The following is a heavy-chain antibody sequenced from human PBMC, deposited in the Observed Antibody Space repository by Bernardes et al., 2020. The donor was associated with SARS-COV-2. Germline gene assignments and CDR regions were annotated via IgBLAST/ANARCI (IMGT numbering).Heavy chain of an antibody. Sequence: ASVKVSCKASGYTFPSYGISWVRQAPGQGLEWMGWISAYNGNKNYAPKLQGRVTMTTDTSTSTAYMELRSLRSDDTAVYYCASDSGLLEWISADDAFDIWGHGTMVTVSS. CDR1: GYTFPSYG. J-gene: IGHJ3*02. V-gene: IGHV1-18*04. CDR3: ASDSGLLEWISADDAFDI. D-gene: IGHD3-3*01. CDR2: ISAYNGNK.